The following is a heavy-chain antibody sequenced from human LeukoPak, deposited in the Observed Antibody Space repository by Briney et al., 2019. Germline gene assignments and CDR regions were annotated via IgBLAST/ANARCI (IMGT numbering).Heavy chain of an antibody. D-gene: IGHD5-12*01. V-gene: IGHV4-39*07. CDR1: GGSISSSSYY. Sequence: SETLSLTCSVSGGSISSSSYYWGWIRQPPGKGLEWIGSMYYSGSTDYNPSLKSRVTVSVDTAKNQFSLNLSSVTAADTAVYYCARSGYSGYDWNYWGQGTLVTVSS. J-gene: IGHJ4*02. CDR2: MYYSGST. CDR3: ARSGYSGYDWNY.